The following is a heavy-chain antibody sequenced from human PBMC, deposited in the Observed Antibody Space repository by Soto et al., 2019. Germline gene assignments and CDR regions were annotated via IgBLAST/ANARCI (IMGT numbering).Heavy chain of an antibody. Sequence: SETLSLTCTVSGGSISSGGYYWSWIRQHPGKGLEWIGYIYYSGSTYYNPSLKSRVTTSVDTSKNQFSLKLSSVTAADTAVYYCARVYALYYFDYWGQGTLVTVSS. CDR2: IYYSGST. CDR1: GGSISSGGYY. J-gene: IGHJ4*02. V-gene: IGHV4-31*03. D-gene: IGHD3-16*01. CDR3: ARVYALYYFDY.